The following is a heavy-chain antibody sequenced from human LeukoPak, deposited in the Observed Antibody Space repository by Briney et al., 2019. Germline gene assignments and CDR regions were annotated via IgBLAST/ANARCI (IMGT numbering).Heavy chain of an antibody. Sequence: GGSLRLSCAASGFTFNNYAKSWVRQAPGKGLEWVSAISGSGGSTYFADSVKGRFTISRDNSKNTLYLQMNSLRAEDTAVYYCTSRGRDGLWTRGVVYWGQGTLVTVSS. J-gene: IGHJ4*02. CDR3: TSRGRDGLWTRGVVY. D-gene: IGHD4/OR15-4a*01. CDR1: GFTFNNYA. V-gene: IGHV3-23*01. CDR2: ISGSGGST.